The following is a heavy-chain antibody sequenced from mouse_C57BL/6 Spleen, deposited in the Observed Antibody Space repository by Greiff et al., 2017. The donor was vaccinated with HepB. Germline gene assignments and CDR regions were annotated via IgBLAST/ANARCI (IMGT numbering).Heavy chain of an antibody. CDR3: ASPYYYGSSLDY. CDR1: GYSFTGYY. D-gene: IGHD1-1*01. J-gene: IGHJ2*01. V-gene: IGHV1-42*01. CDR2: INPSTGGT. Sequence: VQLQQSGPELVKPGASVKISCKASGYSFTGYYMNWVKQSPEKSLEWIGEINPSTGGTTYNQKFKAKATLTVDKSSSTAYMQLKSLTSEDSAVYYCASPYYYGSSLDYWGQGTTLTVSS.